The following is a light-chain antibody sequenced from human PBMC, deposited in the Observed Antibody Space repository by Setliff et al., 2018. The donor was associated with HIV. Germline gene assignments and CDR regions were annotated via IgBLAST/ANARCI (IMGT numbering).Light chain of an antibody. CDR2: EVS. J-gene: IGLJ1*01. Sequence: QSVLAQPASVSGSPGQSITISCTGTSSDVGAYNYVSWYQQHPGKAPKLMIFEVSNRPSGISNRFSGSKSGNTASLTISGLQAEDEADYYCCSNTGSNTYVFGSGTKV. V-gene: IGLV2-14*03. CDR1: SSDVGAYNY. CDR3: CSNTGSNTYV.